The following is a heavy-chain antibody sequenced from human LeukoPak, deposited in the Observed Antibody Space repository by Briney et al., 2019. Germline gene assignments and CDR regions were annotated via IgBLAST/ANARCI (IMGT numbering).Heavy chain of an antibody. CDR3: ARVGLANYYDSSGYYPFDY. J-gene: IGHJ4*02. CDR1: GGTFSSYA. CDR2: IIPIFGTA. D-gene: IGHD3-22*01. V-gene: IGHV1-69*13. Sequence: SVKVSCKASGGTFSSYAMSWVRQAPGQGLEWMGGIIPIFGTANYAQKFQGRVTITADESTSTAYMELSSLRSEDTAVYYCARVGLANYYDSSGYYPFDYWGQGTLVTVSS.